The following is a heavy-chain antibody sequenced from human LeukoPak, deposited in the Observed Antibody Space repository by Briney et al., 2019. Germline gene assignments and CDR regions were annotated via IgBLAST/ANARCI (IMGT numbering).Heavy chain of an antibody. J-gene: IGHJ3*02. Sequence: GGSLRLSCAASGFTFSSYEMNWVRQAPGKGLEWASYISSSGSTIYYADSVKGRFTISRDNAKNSLYLQMNSLRAEDTAVYYCARGEDYYDILTGPPAAFDIWGQGTMVTVSS. CDR2: ISSSGSTI. D-gene: IGHD3-9*01. CDR3: ARGEDYYDILTGPPAAFDI. CDR1: GFTFSSYE. V-gene: IGHV3-48*03.